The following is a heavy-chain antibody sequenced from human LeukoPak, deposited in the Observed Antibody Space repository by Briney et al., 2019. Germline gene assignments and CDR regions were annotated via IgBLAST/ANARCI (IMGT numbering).Heavy chain of an antibody. D-gene: IGHD3-9*01. V-gene: IGHV1-8*01. Sequence: ALVKVSCKASGYTFTSYDINWVRQATGQGLEWMGWMNPNSGNTGYAQKFQGRVTMTRNTSISTAYMELSSLRSEDTAVYYCARGALRYFDWLLGGDYWGQGTLVTVSS. J-gene: IGHJ4*02. CDR3: ARGALRYFDWLLGGDY. CDR1: GYTFTSYD. CDR2: MNPNSGNT.